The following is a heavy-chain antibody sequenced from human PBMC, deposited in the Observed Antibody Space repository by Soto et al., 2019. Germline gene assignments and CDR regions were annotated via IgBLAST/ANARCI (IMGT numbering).Heavy chain of an antibody. J-gene: IGHJ4*02. CDR2: INAGNGNT. D-gene: IGHD1-26*01. CDR1: GYTFTGYA. CDR3: ARYSGSHHQADY. Sequence: ASVKVSCKASGYTFTGYAMHWVRQAPGQRLEWMGWINAGNGNTKYSQKFQGRVTITRDTSASTAYMELSSLRSEDTAVYYCARYSGSHHQADYWGQGTLVTVSS. V-gene: IGHV1-3*01.